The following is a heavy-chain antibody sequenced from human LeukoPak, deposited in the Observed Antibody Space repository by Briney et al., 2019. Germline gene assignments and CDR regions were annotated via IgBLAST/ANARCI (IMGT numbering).Heavy chain of an antibody. D-gene: IGHD2-15*01. CDR3: VKEDCSGGSCYFDY. V-gene: IGHV3-64D*09. CDR1: GFTFSSYA. Sequence: PGGPLRLSCSASGFTFSSYAMHWVRQAPGKGLEYVSAISSNGGSTYYADSVKGRFTISRDNSKNTLYLQMSSLRAEDTAVYYCVKEDCSGGSCYFDYWGQGTLVTVSS. CDR2: ISSNGGST. J-gene: IGHJ4*02.